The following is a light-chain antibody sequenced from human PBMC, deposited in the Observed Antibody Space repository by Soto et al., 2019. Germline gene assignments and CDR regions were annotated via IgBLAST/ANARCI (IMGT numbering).Light chain of an antibody. CDR1: QSVSSN. CDR2: SAS. V-gene: IGKV3D-15*01. J-gene: IGKJ3*01. CDR3: QQYDNSPFT. Sequence: EILMTQSPSTLSVSPGERATLSCRASQSVSSNLAWYQQKPGQAPRLLIYSASTRATGIPARFSGSGSGTDFTLTISRLEPEDFAVYYCQQYDNSPFTFGPGTKVDI.